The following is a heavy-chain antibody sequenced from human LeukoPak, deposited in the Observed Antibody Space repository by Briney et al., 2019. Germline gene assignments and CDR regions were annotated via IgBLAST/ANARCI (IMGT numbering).Heavy chain of an antibody. CDR3: ARGEILEWLYYY. J-gene: IGHJ4*02. D-gene: IGHD3-3*01. CDR1: GYTFTSYG. CDR2: ISAYNGNT. V-gene: IGHV1-18*01. Sequence: ASVKVSCKASGYTFTSYGISWVRQAPGQGLEWMGWISAYNGNTNYAQKLQGRVTMTTDTSTSTAYMELSSLRSEDTAVYYCARGEILEWLYYYWGQGTLVTVSS.